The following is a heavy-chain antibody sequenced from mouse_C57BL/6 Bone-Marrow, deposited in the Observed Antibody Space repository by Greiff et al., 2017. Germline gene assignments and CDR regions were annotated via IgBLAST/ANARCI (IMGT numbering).Heavy chain of an antibody. CDR1: EYEFPSHD. V-gene: IGHV5-2*01. CDR2: INSDGGST. Sequence: EVHLVESGGGLVQPGESLKLSCESNEYEFPSHDMSWVRKTPEKRLELVAAINSDGGSTYYPDTMERRFIISRDNTKKTLYLQMSSLRYEDTALYYCARQSYYYGRMDYWGQGTTLTVSA. D-gene: IGHD1-1*01. CDR3: ARQSYYYGRMDY. J-gene: IGHJ2*01.